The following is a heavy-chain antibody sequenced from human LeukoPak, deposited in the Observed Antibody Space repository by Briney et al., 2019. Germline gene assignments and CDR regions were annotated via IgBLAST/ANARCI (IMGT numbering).Heavy chain of an antibody. CDR3: ARVTGTTADAFDI. CDR2: IIPIFGTA. CDR1: GGTFSSYA. Sequence: SVKVSCKASGGTFSSYAISWVRQAPGQGLEWMGGIIPIFGTANYAQKFQGRVTITTDESTSTAYMELSSLRSEDTAVYYCARVTGTTADAFDIWGQGTMVTVSS. J-gene: IGHJ3*02. V-gene: IGHV1-69*05. D-gene: IGHD1-7*01.